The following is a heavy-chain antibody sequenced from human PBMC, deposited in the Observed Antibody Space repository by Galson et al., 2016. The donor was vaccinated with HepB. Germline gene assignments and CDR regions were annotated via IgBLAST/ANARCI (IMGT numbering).Heavy chain of an antibody. V-gene: IGHV1-18*04. J-gene: IGHJ6*02. CDR2: ISAHDGRT. D-gene: IGHD1-20*01. CDR1: GYSFTSHA. Sequence: SVKVSCKASGYSFTSHAVTWVRQAPGQGLEWMGRISAHDGRTEYAQTFQGRVTMTTDTSTTTAYMELRSLRPDDPAVYYCVRDRSITSNFYYYGMDVWGQGTTVIVSS. CDR3: VRDRSITSNFYYYGMDV.